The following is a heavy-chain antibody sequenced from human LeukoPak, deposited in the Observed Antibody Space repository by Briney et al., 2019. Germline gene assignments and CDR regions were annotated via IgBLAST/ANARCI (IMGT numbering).Heavy chain of an antibody. J-gene: IGHJ5*01. CDR3: ARSDGFSGYSSLGDS. CDR1: GYPFIYYY. Sequence: ASVRVSCKAAGYPFIYYYMHWVRQAPGQGLEWMGWINPNSGDTNYAQKFQGRVTMTRDTSISTAYMDLSRLTSDDTAVYYCARSDGFSGYSSLGDSWGQGTLVTVSS. D-gene: IGHD3-22*01. CDR2: INPNSGDT. V-gene: IGHV1-2*02.